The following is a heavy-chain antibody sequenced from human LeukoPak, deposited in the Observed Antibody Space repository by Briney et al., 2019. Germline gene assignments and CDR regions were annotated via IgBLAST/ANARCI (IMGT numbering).Heavy chain of an antibody. V-gene: IGHV1-2*02. CDR2: INPNSGGT. J-gene: IGHJ4*02. Sequence: ASVKVSCKASGYTFTGYYMHWVRQAPGQGLEWMGWINPNSGGTNYAQKLQGRVTMTRDTSISTAYMELSRLRSDDTAVYYCARESAPHGSGSYYRVMDYWGQGTLVTVSS. D-gene: IGHD3-10*01. CDR1: GYTFTGYY. CDR3: ARESAPHGSGSYYRVMDY.